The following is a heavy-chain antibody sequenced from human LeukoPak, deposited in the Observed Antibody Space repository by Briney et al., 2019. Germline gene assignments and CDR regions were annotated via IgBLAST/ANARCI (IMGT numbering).Heavy chain of an antibody. Sequence: PGGSLRLPCAASGFTFDDYGMSWVRQAPGKGLEWVSGINWNGGSTGYADSVKGRFTISRDNAKNSLYLQMNSLRAEDTALYHCARSSGRGSSTGNAFDIWGQGTMVTVSS. CDR3: ARSSGRGSSTGNAFDI. J-gene: IGHJ3*02. CDR2: INWNGGST. D-gene: IGHD2-2*01. CDR1: GFTFDDYG. V-gene: IGHV3-20*01.